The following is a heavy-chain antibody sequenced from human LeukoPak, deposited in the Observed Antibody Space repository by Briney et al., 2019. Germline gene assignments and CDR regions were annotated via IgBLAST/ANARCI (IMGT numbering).Heavy chain of an antibody. V-gene: IGHV4-59*08. J-gene: IGHJ4*02. CDR3: ARHLGSGWLDY. CDR2: IYYSGST. Sequence: SETLSLTCTVSGGSISSYYWSWIRQPPGKGLEWIGYIYYSGSTNYNPSPKSRVTISVDTSKNQFSLKLSSVTAADTAVYYCARHLGSGWLDYWGQGTLVTVSS. D-gene: IGHD6-19*01. CDR1: GGSISSYY.